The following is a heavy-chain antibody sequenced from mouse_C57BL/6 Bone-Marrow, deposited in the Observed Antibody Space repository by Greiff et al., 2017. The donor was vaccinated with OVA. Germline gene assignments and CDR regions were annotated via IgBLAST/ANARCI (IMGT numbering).Heavy chain of an antibody. CDR3: ARWGYSRAMDY. Sequence: QVQLQESGPELVKPGASVKISCKASGYAFSSSWMNWVKQRPGKGLEWIGRIYPGDGDTNYNGKFKGKATLTADKSSSTAYMQLSSLTSEDSAVYYCARWGYSRAMDYWGQGTSVTVSS. V-gene: IGHV1-82*01. J-gene: IGHJ4*01. CDR2: IYPGDGDT. D-gene: IGHD2-12*01. CDR1: GYAFSSSW.